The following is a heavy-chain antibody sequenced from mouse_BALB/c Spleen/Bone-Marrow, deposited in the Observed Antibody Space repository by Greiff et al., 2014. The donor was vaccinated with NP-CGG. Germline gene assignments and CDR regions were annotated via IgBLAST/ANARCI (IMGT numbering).Heavy chain of an antibody. CDR3: TGEGAY. J-gene: IGHJ3*01. V-gene: IGHV1S81*02. Sequence: QVQLKESGAELVKPGASVKLSCRASGYTFTSYYMYWVKQRPGQGLEWIGEINHSNGYTNFNEKFKSKATLTVDKSSSTAYMQLSSLTSEDSAVYYCTGEGAYWGQGTLVTVSA. CDR2: INHSNGYT. CDR1: GYTFTSYY.